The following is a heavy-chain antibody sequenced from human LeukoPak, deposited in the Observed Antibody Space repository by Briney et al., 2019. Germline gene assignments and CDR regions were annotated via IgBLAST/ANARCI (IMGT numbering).Heavy chain of an antibody. D-gene: IGHD3-3*01. CDR3: ARGPVLEWYHQGGWFDP. Sequence: SETLSLTCTVSGGSISSYYWSWIRQPAGKGLEWIGRIYTSGSTNYNPSLKSRVTMSVDTSKNQFSLKLSSVTAADTAVYYCARGPVLEWYHQGGWFDPWGQGTLVTVSS. V-gene: IGHV4-4*07. J-gene: IGHJ5*02. CDR2: IYTSGST. CDR1: GGSISSYY.